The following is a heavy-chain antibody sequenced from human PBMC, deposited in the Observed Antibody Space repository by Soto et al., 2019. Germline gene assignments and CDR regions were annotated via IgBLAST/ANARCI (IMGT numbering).Heavy chain of an antibody. V-gene: IGHV4-34*01. J-gene: IGHJ5*02. CDR3: ARGRPPPISGWFDP. CDR1: GGSFSGYY. CDR2: INHSGST. Sequence: QVQLQQWGAGLLKPSETLSLTCAVYGGSFSGYYWSWIRQPPGKGLEWIGEINHSGSTNYNPSLKGRVSISVDTSKNQFSRKLSSVTAADAVVYYCARGRPPPISGWFDPWGQGTLVTVSS. D-gene: IGHD3-3*02.